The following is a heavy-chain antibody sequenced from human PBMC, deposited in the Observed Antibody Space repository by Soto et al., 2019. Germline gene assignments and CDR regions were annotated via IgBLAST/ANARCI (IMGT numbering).Heavy chain of an antibody. CDR2: IKQDGSEK. V-gene: IGHV3-7*01. Sequence: PGGSLRLSCAASGFTFSTDWMSWVRQAPGKGLEWVANIKQDGSEKQYLDSVKGRFIISRDNAQSALYLQMNSLRAEDTALYYCATYIKTLRGDNWFDPWGQGTLVTVSS. D-gene: IGHD3-10*01. J-gene: IGHJ5*02. CDR1: GFTFSTDW. CDR3: ATYIKTLRGDNWFDP.